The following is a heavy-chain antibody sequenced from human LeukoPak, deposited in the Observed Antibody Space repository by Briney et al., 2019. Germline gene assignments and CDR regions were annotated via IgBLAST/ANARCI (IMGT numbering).Heavy chain of an antibody. V-gene: IGHV4-59*01. Sequence: SETLSLTCTVSGGSISSYYWSWIRQPPGKGLEWIGYIYYSGSTNYNPSLKSRVTISVDTSKNQFSLKLSSVTAADTAVYYCARSSGYSYDFDYWGQGTLVTVSS. CDR2: IYYSGST. CDR3: ARSSGYSYDFDY. D-gene: IGHD5-18*01. CDR1: GGSISSYY. J-gene: IGHJ4*02.